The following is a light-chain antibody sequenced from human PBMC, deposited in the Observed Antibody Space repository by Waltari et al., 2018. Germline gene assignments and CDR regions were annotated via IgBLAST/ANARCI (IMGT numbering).Light chain of an antibody. Sequence: QSVLPQPPSVSGAPGQRVTTSCTGSSSNIGAGYDVHWYQQLPGTAPKLLIYGNSNRPSGVPDRFSGSKSGTSASLAITGLQAEDEADYYCQSYDSSLSALYVFGTGTKVTVL. CDR3: QSYDSSLSALYV. J-gene: IGLJ1*01. CDR1: SSNIGAGYD. V-gene: IGLV1-40*01. CDR2: GNS.